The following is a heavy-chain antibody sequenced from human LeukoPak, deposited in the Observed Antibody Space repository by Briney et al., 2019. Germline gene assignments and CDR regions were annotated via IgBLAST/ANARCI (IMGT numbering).Heavy chain of an antibody. CDR1: GFNFNTYA. Sequence: PGGSLRLSCAASGFNFNTYALHWVRQAPGKGLEWAAATSYDGSTEFYADSVKGRFTISRDNSKNTLYLQMNSLRPEDTAVYYCVRDRGGSGWYYLDYWGQGTLVTVSS. CDR3: VRDRGGSGWYYLDY. CDR2: TSYDGSTE. J-gene: IGHJ4*02. V-gene: IGHV3-30-3*01. D-gene: IGHD6-19*01.